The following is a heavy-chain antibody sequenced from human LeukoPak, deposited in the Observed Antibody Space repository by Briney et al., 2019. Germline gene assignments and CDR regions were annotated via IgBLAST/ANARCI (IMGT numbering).Heavy chain of an antibody. J-gene: IGHJ6*03. CDR3: ARDVGIAAAGTYYYYMDV. Sequence: SETLSLTCTVSGGSISSYYWSWLRQPPGKGLEWIGYIYYSGSTNYNPSLKSRVTISVDTSKNQFSLKLSSVTAADTAVYYCARDVGIAAAGTYYYYMDVWGKGTTVTVSS. D-gene: IGHD6-13*01. CDR2: IYYSGST. CDR1: GGSISSYY. V-gene: IGHV4-59*01.